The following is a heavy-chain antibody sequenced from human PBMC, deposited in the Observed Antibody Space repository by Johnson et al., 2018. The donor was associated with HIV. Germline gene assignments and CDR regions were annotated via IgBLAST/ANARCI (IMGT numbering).Heavy chain of an antibody. Sequence: VQLVESGGGLVQPGGSLRLSCAASGFTFSNYDMHWVRQPTGKRLEWVSGIATTGDTYYAGSVKGRFTISRDNSKNTLYLQMNSLRAEDTAVYYCARARDWNYGDIWGQGTMVTVSS. CDR1: GFTFSNYD. CDR3: ARARDWNYGDI. CDR2: IATTGDT. D-gene: IGHD1-7*01. J-gene: IGHJ3*02. V-gene: IGHV3-13*01.